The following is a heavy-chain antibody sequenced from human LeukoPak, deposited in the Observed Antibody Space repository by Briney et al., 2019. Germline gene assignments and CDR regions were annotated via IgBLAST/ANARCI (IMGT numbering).Heavy chain of an antibody. D-gene: IGHD2-15*01. J-gene: IGHJ3*02. CDR3: ARAGYCSGGSCYSHAFDI. V-gene: IGHV3-64*02. CDR2: ISSNGGGT. Sequence: GGSLRLSCVASGFTPRGYAMHWVRQAPGKGLECVSGISSNGGGTYYADSVKGRFTISRDNSKNTLFLQMGSLRAEDMAVYYCARAGYCSGGSCYSHAFDIWGQGTMVTVSS. CDR1: GFTPRGYA.